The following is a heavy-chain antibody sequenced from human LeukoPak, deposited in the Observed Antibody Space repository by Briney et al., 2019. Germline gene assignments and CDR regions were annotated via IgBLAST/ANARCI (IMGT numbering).Heavy chain of an antibody. CDR3: ARVSGYDWESFYDY. V-gene: IGHV4-59*01. CDR1: GASISSYY. D-gene: IGHD5-12*01. Sequence: SETLSLTCTVSGASISSYYWSWIRQPPGKGLEWIGYLYNTRNTYYNPSLKSRVTISVDTSKNQFSLKVSSVTAADTAVYYCARVSGYDWESFYDYWGQGTLVTVSS. J-gene: IGHJ4*02. CDR2: LYNTRNT.